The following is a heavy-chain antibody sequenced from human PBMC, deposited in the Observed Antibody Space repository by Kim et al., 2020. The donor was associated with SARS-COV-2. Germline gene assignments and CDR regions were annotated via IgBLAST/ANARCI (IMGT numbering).Heavy chain of an antibody. V-gene: IGHV3-33*01. CDR2: IWYDGSNK. J-gene: IGHJ6*02. Sequence: GGSLRLSCAASGFTFSSYGMHWVRQAPGKGLEWVAVIWYDGSNKYYADSVKGRFTISRDNSKNTLYLQMNSLRAEDTAVYYCARDRGSSWYTVSNYYYGMDVWGQGTTVTVSS. CDR1: GFTFSSYG. D-gene: IGHD6-13*01. CDR3: ARDRGSSWYTVSNYYYGMDV.